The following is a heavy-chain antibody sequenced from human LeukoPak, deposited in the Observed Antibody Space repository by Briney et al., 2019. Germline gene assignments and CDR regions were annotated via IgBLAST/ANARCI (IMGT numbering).Heavy chain of an antibody. CDR3: VGRSSGSYVAAFDI. Sequence: GGSLRLSCAASGFTFSSYSMNWVRQAPGKGLEWVSSISSSSSYIYYADSVKGRFTISRDNSKNTLSLQMNSLRVEDTAVYYCVGRSSGSYVAAFDIWGQGTMVTVSS. V-gene: IGHV3-21*04. CDR2: ISSSSSYI. D-gene: IGHD3-10*01. J-gene: IGHJ3*02. CDR1: GFTFSSYS.